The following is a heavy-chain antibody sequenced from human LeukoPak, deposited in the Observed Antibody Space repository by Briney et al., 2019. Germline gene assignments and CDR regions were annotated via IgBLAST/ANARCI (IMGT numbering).Heavy chain of an antibody. Sequence: GASVKVSCKASGGTFSSYAISWVRQAPGQGLEWMGGIIPIFGTANYAQKFQGRVTITTDESTSTAYTELSSLRSEDTAVYYCARVRGPAAGTDYFDYWGQGTLVTVSS. D-gene: IGHD6-13*01. V-gene: IGHV1-69*05. CDR2: IIPIFGTA. CDR1: GGTFSSYA. CDR3: ARVRGPAAGTDYFDY. J-gene: IGHJ4*02.